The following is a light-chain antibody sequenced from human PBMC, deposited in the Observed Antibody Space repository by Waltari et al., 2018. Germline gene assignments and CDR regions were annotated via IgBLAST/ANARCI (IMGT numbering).Light chain of an antibody. CDR1: QSVLMSPNNKNY. Sequence: DIVLTQSPDSLAVSLGERATINCKSSQSVLMSPNNKNYLAWYQQKPGHPPKLLIYWDSIRESGVPYRFSGSGTGTDYTLTISSLQAEYVAVYYCLHYYNIPRTFGQGTKVEIK. CDR2: WDS. CDR3: LHYYNIPRT. J-gene: IGKJ1*01. V-gene: IGKV4-1*01.